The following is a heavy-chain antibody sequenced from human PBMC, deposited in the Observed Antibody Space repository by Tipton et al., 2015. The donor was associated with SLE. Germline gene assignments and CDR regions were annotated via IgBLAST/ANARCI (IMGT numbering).Heavy chain of an antibody. Sequence: SLRLSCAASGFSFSSHAISWVRQAPGKGLEWVSVTYRGGTSYYVDSVRGRFTSSRDDSKNTLFLQMDSLTPEDTAVYYCASIGPIYYYYYYMDVWGKGTTVTVSS. CDR2: TYRGGTS. CDR3: ASIGPIYYYYYYMDV. V-gene: IGHV3-23*03. J-gene: IGHJ6*03. CDR1: GFSFSSHA.